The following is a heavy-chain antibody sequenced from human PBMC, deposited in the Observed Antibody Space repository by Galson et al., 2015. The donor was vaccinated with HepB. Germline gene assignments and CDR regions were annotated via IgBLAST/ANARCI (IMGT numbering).Heavy chain of an antibody. V-gene: IGHV3-23*01. CDR2: INNGGGSS. CDR3: AKDIYFRMDV. CDR1: GFTFSTHT. Sequence: LRLSCAASGFTFSTHTMSWVRQAPGKGLEWVSAINNGGGSSYMDSVKGRFTISRDNSKNTLYLQMNSLRAEDTAVYHCAKDIYFRMDVWGQGTTVTVSS. J-gene: IGHJ6*02.